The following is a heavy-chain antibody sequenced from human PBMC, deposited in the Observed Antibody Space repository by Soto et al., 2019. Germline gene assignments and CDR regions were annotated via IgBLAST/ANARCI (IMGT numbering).Heavy chain of an antibody. V-gene: IGHV3-9*01. CDR2: LAWDGGSI. CDR3: VRDAAFDF. J-gene: IGHJ3*01. CDR1: GFTFDAYT. D-gene: IGHD2-2*01. Sequence: EVQLVESGGGLVQPGRSLRLSCAASGFTFDAYTMHWVRQAPGKGLEWVAGLAWDGGSIEYVDSVEGRFTISRDNAKKSLYLQMSSLRDEDTALYYCVRDAAFDFWGQGTQVTGSS.